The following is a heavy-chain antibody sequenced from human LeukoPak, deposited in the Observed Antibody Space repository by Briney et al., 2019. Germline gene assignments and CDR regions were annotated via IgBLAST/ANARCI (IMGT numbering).Heavy chain of an antibody. CDR2: IYYSGST. CDR1: GGSVSSGSYY. D-gene: IGHD1-26*01. CDR3: ARGIVGAAYFDY. J-gene: IGHJ4*02. Sequence: NSSETLSLTCTVSGGSVSSGSYYWSWIRQPPGRGLEWIGYIYYSGSTNYNPSLKSRVTISVDTSKNQFSLKLSSVTAADTVVYYCARGIVGAAYFDYWGQGTLVTVSS. V-gene: IGHV4-61*01.